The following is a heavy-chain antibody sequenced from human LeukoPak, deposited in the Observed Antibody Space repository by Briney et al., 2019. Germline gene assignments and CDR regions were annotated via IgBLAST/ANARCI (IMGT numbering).Heavy chain of an antibody. CDR1: GFTFSSYA. CDR3: AKDSTPVYSSGWSFDY. Sequence: GGSLRLPCAASGFTFSSYAMSWVRQAPGKGLEWVSAISGSGGSTYYADSVKGRFTISRDNSKNTLYLQMNSLRAEDTAVYYCAKDSTPVYSSGWSFDYWGQGTLVTVSS. D-gene: IGHD6-19*01. J-gene: IGHJ4*02. V-gene: IGHV3-23*01. CDR2: ISGSGGST.